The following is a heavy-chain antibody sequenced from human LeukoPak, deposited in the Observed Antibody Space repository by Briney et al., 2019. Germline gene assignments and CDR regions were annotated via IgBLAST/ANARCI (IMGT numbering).Heavy chain of an antibody. CDR3: ARVPYGSGTYYFDF. D-gene: IGHD3-10*01. CDR1: GGSINSGDSY. Sequence: PSRTLSLTCTVSGGSINSGDSYWSWIRQPPGKSLEWIGYISYSGSPYYNPSLRSRVAISGDTSKNQFSLRLGSVTAADTAVYYCARVPYGSGTYYFDFWGQGILVTVSS. CDR2: ISYSGSP. V-gene: IGHV4-30-4*01. J-gene: IGHJ4*02.